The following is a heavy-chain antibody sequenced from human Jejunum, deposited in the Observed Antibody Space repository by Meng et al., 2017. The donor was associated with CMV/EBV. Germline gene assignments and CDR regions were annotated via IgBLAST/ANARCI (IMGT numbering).Heavy chain of an antibody. J-gene: IGHJ4*02. D-gene: IGHD1-7*01. CDR3: ARGNYPSRFDY. V-gene: IGHV4-59*09. Sequence: PSLMSRVTIAVDTSKNQFSLKLSSVTAADTAVYYCARGNYPSRFDYWGQGTLVTVSS.